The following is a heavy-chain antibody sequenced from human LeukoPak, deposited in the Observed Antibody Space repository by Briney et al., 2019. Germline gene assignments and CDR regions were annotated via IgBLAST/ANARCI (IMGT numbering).Heavy chain of an antibody. Sequence: GGSLRLSCAASGFTFSSYAMHWVRQAPGKGLEWVAVISYDGSNKYYADSVKGRFTISRDNSKNTLYLQMNSLRAEDTAVYYCARDLGELLPFDYWGQGTLVTVSS. CDR3: ARDLGELLPFDY. CDR2: ISYDGSNK. D-gene: IGHD1-26*01. J-gene: IGHJ4*02. V-gene: IGHV3-30*04. CDR1: GFTFSSYA.